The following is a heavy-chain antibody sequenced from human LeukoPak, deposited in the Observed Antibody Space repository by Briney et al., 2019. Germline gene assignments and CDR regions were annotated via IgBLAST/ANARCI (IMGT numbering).Heavy chain of an antibody. CDR1: GGFISSYY. CDR2: IYHSGST. CDR3: ARRPLLVRGAPGAFDI. V-gene: IGHV4-59*08. D-gene: IGHD3-10*01. J-gene: IGHJ3*02. Sequence: SSETLSLTCTVSGGFISSYYWSWLRQPPGKGLEWLGYIYHSGSTDYNPSLKSRVTISVDTSKNQFSLKLSSVTAADTAVYYCARRPLLVRGAPGAFDIWGQGTMVTVPS.